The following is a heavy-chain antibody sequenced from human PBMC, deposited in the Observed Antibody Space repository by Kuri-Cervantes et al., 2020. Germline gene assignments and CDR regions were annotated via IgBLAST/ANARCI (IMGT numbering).Heavy chain of an antibody. CDR2: ISYDGGQK. V-gene: IGHV3-30*03. D-gene: IGHD2-15*01. CDR3: ARSGYCSGGSCYVYFDY. J-gene: IGHJ4*02. Sequence: GESLKISCAVSGFNRLNFNAYGMHWVRQAPGKGLEWVAVISYDGGQKDYADSVKGRFTISRDNAKNSLYLQMNSLRAEDTAVYYCARSGYCSGGSCYVYFDYWGQGTLVTVSS. CDR1: GFNRLNFNAYG.